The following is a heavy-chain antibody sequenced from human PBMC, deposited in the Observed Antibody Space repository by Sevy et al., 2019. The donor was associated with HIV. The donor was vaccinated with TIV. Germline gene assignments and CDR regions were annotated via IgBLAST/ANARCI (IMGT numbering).Heavy chain of an antibody. CDR1: GFTFSDYY. V-gene: IGHV3-11*01. Sequence: GGSLRLSCAASGFTFSDYYMSWIRQAPGKGLEWLSYISGSDNTIYYADSVKGRFTIPRDNAKNSLYLQMNSLRAEDAAVYYCARDHVKDGDLGDYYYYAMDVWGQGTTVRLL. CDR2: ISGSDNTI. J-gene: IGHJ6*02. D-gene: IGHD4-17*01. CDR3: ARDHVKDGDLGDYYYYAMDV.